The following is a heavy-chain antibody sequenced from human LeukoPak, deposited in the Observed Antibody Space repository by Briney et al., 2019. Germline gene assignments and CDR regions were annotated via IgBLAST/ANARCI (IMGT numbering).Heavy chain of an antibody. J-gene: IGHJ4*02. CDR3: ARVSIGWYSFDY. V-gene: IGHV3-74*01. CDR2: INNDGSST. Sequence: GGSLRLSCAASGFTFSPYWMHWVRQDPGKGLVWVSHINNDGSSTSYAGSVKGRFTISRDNAKDTVYLQMNSLRAEDTAVYYCARVSIGWYSFDYWGQGTLVTVSS. D-gene: IGHD6-19*01. CDR1: GFTFSPYW.